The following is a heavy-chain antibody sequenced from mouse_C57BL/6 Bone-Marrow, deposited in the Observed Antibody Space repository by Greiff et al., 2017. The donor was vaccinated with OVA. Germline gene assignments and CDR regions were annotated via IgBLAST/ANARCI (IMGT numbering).Heavy chain of an antibody. Sequence: EVQVVESGEGLVKPGGSLKLSCAASGFTFSSYAMSWVRQTPEKRLEWVAYISSGGDYIYYADTVKGRFTISRDNARNTLYLQMSSLKSEDTAMYYCTRRYYSNYVYYLDYWGQGTTLTVSS. CDR1: GFTFSSYA. V-gene: IGHV5S21*01. D-gene: IGHD2-5*01. CDR2: ISSGGDYI. J-gene: IGHJ2*01. CDR3: TRRYYSNYVYYLDY.